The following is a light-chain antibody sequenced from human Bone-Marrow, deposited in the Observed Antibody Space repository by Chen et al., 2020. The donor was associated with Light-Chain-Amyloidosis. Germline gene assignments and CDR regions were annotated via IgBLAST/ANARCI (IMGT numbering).Light chain of an antibody. CDR1: SSAIGGYDY. V-gene: IGLV2-11*01. CDR2: DVN. CDR3: CAYAGTYTWL. Sequence: QSALTQPHSVSGSPGQSVTISFTGTSSAIGGYDYVSWYQQYPGTAPKLIIYDVNKRPSGVPDRFSASKSANTASLTISGLQADDEAEYHCCAYAGTYTWLFGGGTRLTVL. J-gene: IGLJ3*02.